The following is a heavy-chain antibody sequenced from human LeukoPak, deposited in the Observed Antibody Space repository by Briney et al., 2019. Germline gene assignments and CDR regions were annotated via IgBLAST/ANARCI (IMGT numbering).Heavy chain of an antibody. D-gene: IGHD6-19*01. Sequence: PSETLSLTCAVYGESFSGYYWTWIRQPPGQGLEWIGEVDRGGTTNYNPSLKSRVIISVDTSKNQFSLKLRSLTAADTAVYYCARAPVEGTLDYWGQGILVTVSS. J-gene: IGHJ4*02. V-gene: IGHV4-34*01. CDR3: ARAPVEGTLDY. CDR1: GESFSGYY. CDR2: VDRGGTT.